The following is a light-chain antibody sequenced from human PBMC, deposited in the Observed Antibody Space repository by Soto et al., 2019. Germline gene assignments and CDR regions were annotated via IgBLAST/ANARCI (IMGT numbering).Light chain of an antibody. CDR3: HQTDSFPLS. V-gene: IGKV1D-12*01. CDR2: AAS. Sequence: DIQMTQSPSSVPAALGERFTITCLASQGIRSWLACYQQKPGKAPKLLIFAASSLHSGVPSTLSGRGSGKEFTITISSPQPEDFATYYCHQTDSFPLSFGGVTKV. J-gene: IGKJ4*01. CDR1: QGIRSW.